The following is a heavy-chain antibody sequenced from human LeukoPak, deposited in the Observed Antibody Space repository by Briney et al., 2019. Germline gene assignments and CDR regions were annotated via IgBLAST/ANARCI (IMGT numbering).Heavy chain of an antibody. J-gene: IGHJ6*03. D-gene: IGHD3-3*01. Sequence: SETLSLTCTVSGGSISSGAYCWSWIRQRPGKGLEWIGYMYYDGSTYSNPSLKSRLTISVDTSKNQFSLKRSSVTAADTAVYYCARGPYYDFWSGYPYMDVWGKGTTVTVSS. CDR3: ARGPYYDFWSGYPYMDV. CDR2: MYYDGST. CDR1: GGSISSGAYC. V-gene: IGHV4-31*03.